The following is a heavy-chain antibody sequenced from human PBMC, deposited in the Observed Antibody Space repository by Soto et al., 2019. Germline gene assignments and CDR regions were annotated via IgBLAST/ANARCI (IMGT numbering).Heavy chain of an antibody. CDR2: MNPNSGNT. J-gene: IGHJ5*02. CDR1: GYTFTSYD. D-gene: IGHD2-8*01. V-gene: IGHV1-8*01. CDR3: ARGRDIVLMVYGNWFDP. Sequence: QVQLVQSGAEVKKPGASVKVSCKASGYTFTSYDINWVRQATGQGLEWMGWMNPNSGNTGYAQKFQGRVTMTRNTSISRAYMELSSLRSEDTAVYYCARGRDIVLMVYGNWFDPWGQGTLVTVSS.